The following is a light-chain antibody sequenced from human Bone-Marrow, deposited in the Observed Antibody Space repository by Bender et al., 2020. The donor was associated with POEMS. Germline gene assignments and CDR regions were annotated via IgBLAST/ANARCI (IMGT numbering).Light chain of an antibody. Sequence: QSALTQPRSVSGSPGQSVTISCTGTTRDVGAYNYVSWYQQKPGKVPKVVIYDVSKRPSGVPDRFSGSRSGNTASLTISGLQAEDEADYYCCSYAGTYTLVFGGGTKVTVL. V-gene: IGLV2-11*01. CDR3: CSYAGTYTLV. CDR1: TRDVGAYNY. CDR2: DVS. J-gene: IGLJ2*01.